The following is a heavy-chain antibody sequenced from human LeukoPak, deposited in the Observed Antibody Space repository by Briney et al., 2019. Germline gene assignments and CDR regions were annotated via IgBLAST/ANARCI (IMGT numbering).Heavy chain of an antibody. D-gene: IGHD3-10*01. J-gene: IGHJ4*02. CDR3: AKGITSHDFFSRGD. CDR1: GFSFSSFS. Sequence: PGGSLRLSCAASGFSFSSFSMSWVRQAPGKGLDWVSGISNSGGTTYYADSVKGRFTISRENSKNTLYLQVNSLRAEDTAIYYCAKGITSHDFFSRGDWGQGTLVTVSS. V-gene: IGHV3-23*01. CDR2: ISNSGGTT.